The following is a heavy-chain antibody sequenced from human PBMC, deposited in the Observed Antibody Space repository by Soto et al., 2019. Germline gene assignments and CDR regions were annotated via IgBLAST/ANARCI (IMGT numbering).Heavy chain of an antibody. J-gene: IGHJ3*02. Sequence: CAASGFTVSSNYMSWVRQAPGKGLEWVSVIYSGGSTYYADSVKGRFTISRDNSKNTLYLQMNSLRAEDTAVYYCARDVGITGTPAPFDIWGQGTMVTVSS. CDR2: IYSGGST. V-gene: IGHV3-66*01. D-gene: IGHD1-20*01. CDR1: GFTVSSNY. CDR3: ARDVGITGTPAPFDI.